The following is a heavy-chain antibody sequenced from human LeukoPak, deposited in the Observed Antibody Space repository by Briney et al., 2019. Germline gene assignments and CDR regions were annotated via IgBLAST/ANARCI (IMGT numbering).Heavy chain of an antibody. Sequence: SETLSLTCAGYGGSFSDYYWSWIRQPPGQGLERIGKVNHSGSTNSNQSLKSRVTISLETSKDQFSLKLSSVTAADTAVYYCASFGGDYDFSSGWKETYYFEYWGQGTLVTVSS. J-gene: IGHJ4*02. CDR3: ASFGGDYDFSSGWKETYYFEY. CDR1: GGSFSDYY. CDR2: VNHSGST. V-gene: IGHV4-34*01. D-gene: IGHD3-3*01.